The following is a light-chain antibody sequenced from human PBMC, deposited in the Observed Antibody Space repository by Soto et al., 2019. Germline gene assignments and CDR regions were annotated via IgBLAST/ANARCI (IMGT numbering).Light chain of an antibody. Sequence: QSALTQPASVSGSPGQSITISCTGTSSDVGTYNFVSWYRQHPVKAPILIIFDVSSRPSGISNRFSGSKSGNTASLTISGVQAEDEADYYCSSYANSDTVIFGGGTQLTVL. CDR2: DVS. V-gene: IGLV2-14*01. CDR3: SSYANSDTVI. CDR1: SSDVGTYNF. J-gene: IGLJ2*01.